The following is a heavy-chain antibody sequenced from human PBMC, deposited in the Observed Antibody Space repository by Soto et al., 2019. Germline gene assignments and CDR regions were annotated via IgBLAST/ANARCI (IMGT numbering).Heavy chain of an antibody. CDR3: ARDGREEYFDFCGLGV. V-gene: IGHV1-18*01. J-gene: IGHJ6*02. CDR1: GYTFTNYG. Sequence: ASVNVSCKASGYTFTNYGITWVRQAPGQGLEWMGWVSAYNDNTNYAQKVQGRVTMTTDTSTSTAYMELRSLRSDDTAMYYCARDGREEYFDFCGLGVWGQGTTVTVSS. D-gene: IGHD3-9*01. CDR2: VSAYNDNT.